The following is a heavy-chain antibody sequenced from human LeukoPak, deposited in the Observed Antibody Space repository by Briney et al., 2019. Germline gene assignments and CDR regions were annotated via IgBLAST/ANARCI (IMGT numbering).Heavy chain of an antibody. CDR2: IRYDGSNK. D-gene: IGHD6-13*01. Sequence: PGGSLRLSCAASGFTFSSYGMHWVRQAPGKGLEWVAFIRYDGSNKYYADSVKGRFTISRDNSKNTLYLQMNSLRAEDTAVYYCAKSDRKAAGLFDYWGQGTLVTVSS. CDR1: GFTFSSYG. CDR3: AKSDRKAAGLFDY. V-gene: IGHV3-30*02. J-gene: IGHJ4*02.